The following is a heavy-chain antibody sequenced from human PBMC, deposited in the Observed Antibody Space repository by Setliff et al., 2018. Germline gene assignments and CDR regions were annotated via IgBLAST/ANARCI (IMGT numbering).Heavy chain of an antibody. CDR1: GGSISSHY. D-gene: IGHD3-10*01. Sequence: SETLSLTCTVSGGSISSHYWSWIRQPPGKGLEWIGSIYYSGSTYYNPSLKSRVTISVDTSKNQFSLKLSSVTAADTAVYYCAREIYGSGLNWFDPWGQGTLVTVSS. V-gene: IGHV4-59*11. J-gene: IGHJ5*02. CDR3: AREIYGSGLNWFDP. CDR2: IYYSGST.